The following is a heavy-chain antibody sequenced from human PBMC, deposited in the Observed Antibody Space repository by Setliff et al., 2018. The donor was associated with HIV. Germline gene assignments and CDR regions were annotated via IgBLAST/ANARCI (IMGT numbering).Heavy chain of an antibody. CDR3: AKNTPSIINYPYYYYMDV. D-gene: IGHD1-7*01. CDR1: GFTFSSYA. V-gene: IGHV3-30*07. J-gene: IGHJ6*03. CDR2: ISYDGSNK. Sequence: PGGSLRLSCAASGFTFSSYAMHWVRQAPGKGLEWVAVISYDGSNKYYADSVKGRFTISRDNSKSTLYLQMNSLRDGDTALYYCAKNTPSIINYPYYYYMDVWGKGTTVTVSS.